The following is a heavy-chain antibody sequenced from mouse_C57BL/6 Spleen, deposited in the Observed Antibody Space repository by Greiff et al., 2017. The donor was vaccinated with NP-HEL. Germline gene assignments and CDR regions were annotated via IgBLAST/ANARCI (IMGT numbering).Heavy chain of an antibody. D-gene: IGHD1-1*01. Sequence: QVQLQQPGAELVKPGASAKLSCKASGYTFTSYWMHWVKQRPGQGLEWIGMIHPNSGSTNYNEKFKSKATLTVDKSSSTAYMQLSSLTSEDSAVYYCASDYYGSSYGDYAMDYWGQGTSVTVSS. CDR1: GYTFTSYW. V-gene: IGHV1-64*01. CDR2: IHPNSGST. J-gene: IGHJ4*01. CDR3: ASDYYGSSYGDYAMDY.